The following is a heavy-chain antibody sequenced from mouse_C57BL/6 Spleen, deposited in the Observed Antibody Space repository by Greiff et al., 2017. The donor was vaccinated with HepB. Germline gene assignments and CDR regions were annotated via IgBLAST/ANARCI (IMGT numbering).Heavy chain of an antibody. D-gene: IGHD3-2*02. Sequence: EVKLVESEGGLVQPGSSMKLSCTASGFTFSDYYMAWVRQVPEKGLEWVANINYDGSSTYYLDSLKSRFIISRDNAKNILYLQMSSLKSEDTATYYCARGSDFGYWGQGTLVTVSA. CDR1: GFTFSDYY. CDR2: INYDGSST. V-gene: IGHV5-16*01. J-gene: IGHJ3*01. CDR3: ARGSDFGY.